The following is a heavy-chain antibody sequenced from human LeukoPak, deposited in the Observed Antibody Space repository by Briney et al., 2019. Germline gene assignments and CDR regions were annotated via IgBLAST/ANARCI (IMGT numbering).Heavy chain of an antibody. V-gene: IGHV3-11*01. J-gene: IGHJ4*02. CDR3: ARSVAVAGTDYFDY. CDR1: GFTFSDYY. D-gene: IGHD6-19*01. Sequence: PGESLRLSCAASGFTFSDYYMSWIRQAPGKGLEWISYISSSGSTIYYADSVKGRFTISRDNAKNSLYLQMNSLRGEDTAVYYCARSVAVAGTDYFDYWGQGTLVTVSS. CDR2: ISSSGSTI.